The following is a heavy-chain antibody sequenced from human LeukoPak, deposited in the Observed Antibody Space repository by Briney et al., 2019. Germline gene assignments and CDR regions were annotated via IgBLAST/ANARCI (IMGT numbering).Heavy chain of an antibody. CDR3: ATPRGYSYGYVPYYFDY. J-gene: IGHJ4*02. V-gene: IGHV4-38-2*02. CDR2: IYHSGGT. Sequence: SETLSLTCTVSGYSISSGYYWGWIRQPPGKGLEWIGSIYHSGGTYYNPSLKSRVTISVDTSKNQFSLKLSSVTAADTAVYYCATPRGYSYGYVPYYFDYWGQGTLVTVSS. CDR1: GYSISSGYY. D-gene: IGHD5-18*01.